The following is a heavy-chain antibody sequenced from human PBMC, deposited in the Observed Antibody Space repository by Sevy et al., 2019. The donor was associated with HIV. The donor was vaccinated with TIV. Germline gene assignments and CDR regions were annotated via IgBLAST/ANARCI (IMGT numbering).Heavy chain of an antibody. Sequence: ASVKVSCKASGYTFTGYYMHWVRQAPGQGLEWMGWINPNSGGTNYAQKFQGWVTMTRDTSISTAYMELSRLRSDDTAVYYWARFPPSIRYFDYWGQGTLVTVSS. J-gene: IGHJ4*02. CDR3: ARFPPSIRYFDY. CDR2: INPNSGGT. CDR1: GYTFTGYY. D-gene: IGHD4-17*01. V-gene: IGHV1-2*04.